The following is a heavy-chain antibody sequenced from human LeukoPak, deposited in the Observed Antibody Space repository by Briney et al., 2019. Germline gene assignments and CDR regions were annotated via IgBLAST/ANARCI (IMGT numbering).Heavy chain of an antibody. CDR2: IKQVGSEQ. CDR3: ASGRQLGY. Sequence: GGSLRLSCAASAFTFSRSWMRWVRHTPGRGLERVANIKQVGSEQYYVASVKGRFTISRDNAKNSLYLQMNSLRAEYTALYYCASGRQLGYWGQGTLVTVSS. CDR1: AFTFSRSW. V-gene: IGHV3-7*01. J-gene: IGHJ4*02. D-gene: IGHD3-16*01.